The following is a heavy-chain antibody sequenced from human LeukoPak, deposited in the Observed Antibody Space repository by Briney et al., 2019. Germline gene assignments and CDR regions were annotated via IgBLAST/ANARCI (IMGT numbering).Heavy chain of an antibody. CDR2: INTNTGNP. CDR1: GYTFTSYA. J-gene: IGHJ6*03. CDR3: ATRYSSSHYYYMDV. V-gene: IGHV7-4-1*02. Sequence: ASVKVSCKASGYTFTSYAMNWVRQAPGQGLEWMGWINTNTGNPTYAQGLTGRVVFSMDTSVSTAYVQISSLKAEDTAVYYCATRYSSSHYYYMDVWGEGTTVTVSS. D-gene: IGHD6-13*01.